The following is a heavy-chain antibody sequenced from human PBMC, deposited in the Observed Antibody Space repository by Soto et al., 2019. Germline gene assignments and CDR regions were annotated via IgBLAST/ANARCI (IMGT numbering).Heavy chain of an antibody. CDR3: ARQLYCSGGSCYNYYYGMDV. Sequence: GESLKISCNGSGYSFTSYWISWVRQMPGKGLEWMGRIDPSDSYTNYSPSFQGHVTISADKSISTAYLQWSSLKASDTAMYYCARQLYCSGGSCYNYYYGMDVWGQGTTVTVSS. V-gene: IGHV5-10-1*01. D-gene: IGHD2-15*01. CDR2: IDPSDSYT. J-gene: IGHJ6*02. CDR1: GYSFTSYW.